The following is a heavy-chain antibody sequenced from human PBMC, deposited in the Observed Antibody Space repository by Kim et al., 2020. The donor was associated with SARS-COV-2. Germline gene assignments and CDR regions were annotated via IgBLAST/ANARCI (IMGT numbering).Heavy chain of an antibody. Sequence: GGSLRLSCAASGFTFSSYAMKWVRQAPGKGLEWVSAISASGLNTHYADSVKGRFTISRDNSKSTLYLQMNSLRAEDTAVYYCAKTLPTVSSTNPYYHYGMDVWGQGTTVTVSS. CDR3: AKTLPTVSSTNPYYHYGMDV. CDR2: ISASGLNT. V-gene: IGHV3-23*01. CDR1: GFTFSSYA. J-gene: IGHJ6*02. D-gene: IGHD4-4*01.